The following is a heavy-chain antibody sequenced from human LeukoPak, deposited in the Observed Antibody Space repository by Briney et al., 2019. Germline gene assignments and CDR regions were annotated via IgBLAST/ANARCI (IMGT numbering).Heavy chain of an antibody. CDR3: AAGRLTVTTEIDY. Sequence: GGSLRLSCATSGFSFSSSAMHWVRQAPGKGLDWVAFIHYDGYNKYYSDSVKGRFTISRDNSKNTVYLQMNSLRAEDTALYYCAAGRLTVTTEIDYWGQGTLVTVSS. D-gene: IGHD4-17*01. J-gene: IGHJ4*02. V-gene: IGHV3-30*02. CDR2: IHYDGYNK. CDR1: GFSFSSSA.